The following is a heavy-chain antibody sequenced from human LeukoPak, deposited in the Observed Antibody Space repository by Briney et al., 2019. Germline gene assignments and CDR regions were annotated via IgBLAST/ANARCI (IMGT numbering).Heavy chain of an antibody. J-gene: IGHJ4*02. CDR1: GIIFSTSD. Sequence: PGGSLRLSCAASGIIFSTSDMHWVRQAPGEGLEWVAFIRFDGNEKYYADSVKGRFIISRDNSKNTLYLQMSSLRAEDTAVYYCAKEQEGRRAAFDYWGQRTLVTVSS. D-gene: IGHD2-15*01. CDR3: AKEQEGRRAAFDY. V-gene: IGHV3-30*02. CDR2: IRFDGNEK.